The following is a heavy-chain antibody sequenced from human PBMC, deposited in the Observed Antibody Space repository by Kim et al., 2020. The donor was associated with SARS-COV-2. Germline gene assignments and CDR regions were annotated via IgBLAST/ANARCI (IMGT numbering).Heavy chain of an antibody. Sequence: GGSLRLSCAASGFTFSTYYMSWVRQSPGKGLEWVGGLSGSDSITSYADSVRGRFTVSRDNSRNTLYLQLNSLTAGDTALYYCVKWSRDSRYGNYVFYW. J-gene: IGHJ2*01. V-gene: IGHV3-23*01. D-gene: IGHD3-3*01. CDR2: LSGSDSIT. CDR3: VKWSRDSRYGNYVFYW. CDR1: GFTFSTYY.